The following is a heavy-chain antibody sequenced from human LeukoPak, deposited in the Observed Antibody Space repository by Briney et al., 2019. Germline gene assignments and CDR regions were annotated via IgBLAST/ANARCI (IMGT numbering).Heavy chain of an antibody. D-gene: IGHD2-8*01. CDR2: IIPIFGAA. Sequence: GASVKVSCKASGGTFSSYAISWVRQAPGQGLEWMGGIIPIFGAANYAQKFQGRVTITADESTSTAYMGLSSLRSEDTAVYYCAWGDCTNGVCYTLRYYYGMDVWGQGTTVTVSS. V-gene: IGHV1-69*13. CDR1: GGTFSSYA. CDR3: AWGDCTNGVCYTLRYYYGMDV. J-gene: IGHJ6*02.